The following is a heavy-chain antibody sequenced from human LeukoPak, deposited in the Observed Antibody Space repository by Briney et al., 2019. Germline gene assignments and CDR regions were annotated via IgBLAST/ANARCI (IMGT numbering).Heavy chain of an antibody. J-gene: IGHJ4*02. CDR1: GLTFNNYW. CDR3: ARGNYDSSGYPLLGFDY. Sequence: GGSLRLSCAASGLTFNNYWMNWVRQAPGKGLEWVANIKQDGSEKKYVDSVKGRFTISRDNAKKSLYLQMNSLRAEDTAVYYCARGNYDSSGYPLLGFDYWGQGTLVTVSS. V-gene: IGHV3-7*01. CDR2: IKQDGSEK. D-gene: IGHD3-22*01.